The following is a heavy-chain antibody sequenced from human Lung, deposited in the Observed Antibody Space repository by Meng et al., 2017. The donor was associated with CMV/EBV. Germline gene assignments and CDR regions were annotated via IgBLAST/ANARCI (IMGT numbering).Heavy chain of an antibody. V-gene: IGHV3-9*01. CDR2: ITWNSGRI. CDR1: GFTFDDYA. Sequence: GGSXRLXCAASGFTFDDYAMHWVRQVPGKGLEWVAGITWNSGRIGYADSVKGRFTISRDNAKNSLYLQMNSLRAEDTAFYYCAKGLSGLNYYNGMDVWGRGPTVTVSS. J-gene: IGHJ6*02. D-gene: IGHD1-26*01. CDR3: AKGLSGLNYYNGMDV.